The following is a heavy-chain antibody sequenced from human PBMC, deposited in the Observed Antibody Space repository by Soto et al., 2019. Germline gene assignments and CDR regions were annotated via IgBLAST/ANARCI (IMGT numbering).Heavy chain of an antibody. Sequence: GRSLRLSCTTSGFTFVDYAITWFRQAPGKGLDWVGFIRSNLYGGTSEYAASVKGRFTMSRDDSRSIAYLQMDSLKTEDTAVYYCTQSVTGTKSPFWGPGTLVTVSSGKEPQASVKVSCKASGYTFTNFDYWGQGTLVTVSS. CDR1: GFTFVDYA. CDR2: IRSNLYGGTS. CDR3: TQSVTGTKSPFWGPGTLVTVSSGKEPQASVKVSCKASGYTFTNFDY. D-gene: IGHD6-19*01. V-gene: IGHV3-49*03. J-gene: IGHJ4*02.